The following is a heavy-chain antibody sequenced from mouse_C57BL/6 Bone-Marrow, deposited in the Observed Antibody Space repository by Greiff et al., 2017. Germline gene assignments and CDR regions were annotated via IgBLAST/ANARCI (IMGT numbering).Heavy chain of an antibody. Sequence: VKLQESGPGLVQPSQSLSITCTVSGFSLTSYGVHWVRQSPGKGLEWLGVLWSGGSTDYNAAFISRLSISKDNSKSQVFVKMNSLQADDTAIYYCARGGLRRTWFAYWGQGTLLTVSA. CDR3: ARGGLRRTWFAY. CDR2: LWSGGST. CDR1: GFSLTSYG. V-gene: IGHV2-2*01. J-gene: IGHJ3*01. D-gene: IGHD2-4*01.